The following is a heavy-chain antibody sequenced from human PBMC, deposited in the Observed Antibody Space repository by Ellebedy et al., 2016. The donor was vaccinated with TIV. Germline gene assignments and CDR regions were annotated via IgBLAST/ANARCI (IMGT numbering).Heavy chain of an antibody. CDR2: ISRSTKYM. CDR3: ARDLRQYSSSWHP. CDR1: GFDFSSYA. V-gene: IGHV3-21*04. Sequence: GGSLRLSCAASGFDFSSYAMNWVRQTPGKGLEWVASISRSTKYMSIYYVDSVKGRFTISRDNAKNSLSLQMNSLTAEDTAFYYCARDLRQYSSSWHPWGQGSLVTVSS. J-gene: IGHJ5*02. D-gene: IGHD6-13*01.